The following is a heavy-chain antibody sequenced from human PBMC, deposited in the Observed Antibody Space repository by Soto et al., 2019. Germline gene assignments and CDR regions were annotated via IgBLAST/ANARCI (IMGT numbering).Heavy chain of an antibody. CDR1: GYSFTSYW. Sequence: PGESLKISCKGSGYSFTSYWIGWVRQMPGKGLEWMGIIYPGDSDTRYSPSFQGQVTISADKSISTAYLQWSSLKASDTAMYYCARHLRASYRPYYFDYWGQGTLVTVSS. V-gene: IGHV5-51*01. CDR2: IYPGDSDT. J-gene: IGHJ4*02. CDR3: ARHLRASYRPYYFDY. D-gene: IGHD2-21*01.